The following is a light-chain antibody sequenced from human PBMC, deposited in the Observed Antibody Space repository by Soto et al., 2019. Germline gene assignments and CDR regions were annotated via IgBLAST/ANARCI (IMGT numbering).Light chain of an antibody. Sequence: EIVMTQSPATLSVSPGERATLSCRASQSVSSNLAWYQQKPGQTPMLLIYGASTRATGVPARISGSASGTEFTLTISSLQSEDFAVYSCQQYNTWPPTFGQGTKVEIK. CDR2: GAS. CDR1: QSVSSN. J-gene: IGKJ1*01. V-gene: IGKV3-15*01. CDR3: QQYNTWPPT.